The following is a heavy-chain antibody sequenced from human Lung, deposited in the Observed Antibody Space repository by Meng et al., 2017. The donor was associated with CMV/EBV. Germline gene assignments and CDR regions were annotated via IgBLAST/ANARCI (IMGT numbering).Heavy chain of an antibody. CDR1: GFTLSRYG. Sequence: GESLKISCAASGFTLSRYGMNWVRQAPGKGLEWVSSISTSSSYIYYRDSVKGRFTISRDNAMNSLSLQMKSLRAEDTAVYYCARVLETGAAFDVWGQGTMVTVSS. CDR2: ISTSSSYI. CDR3: ARVLETGAAFDV. V-gene: IGHV3-21*01. D-gene: IGHD3-3*01. J-gene: IGHJ3*01.